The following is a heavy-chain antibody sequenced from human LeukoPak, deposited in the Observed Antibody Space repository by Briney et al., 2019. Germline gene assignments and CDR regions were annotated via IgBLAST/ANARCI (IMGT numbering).Heavy chain of an antibody. V-gene: IGHV3-23*01. D-gene: IGHD4-23*01. CDR2: ISGSGVNT. Sequence: GGSLRLSCAASGFTFSSYAMSWVRQAPGKGLEWGSSISGSGVNTYYADSVKGRFTISRDNSKNTLYMQMNSLRAEDTAVYYCAKLVTHFDYWGQGTLVTVSS. J-gene: IGHJ4*02. CDR3: AKLVTHFDY. CDR1: GFTFSSYA.